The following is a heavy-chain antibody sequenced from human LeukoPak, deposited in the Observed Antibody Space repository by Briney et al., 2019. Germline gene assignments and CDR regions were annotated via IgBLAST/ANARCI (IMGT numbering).Heavy chain of an antibody. CDR3: ARGFSWYYFDY. Sequence: ASVKVSCKASGYTFTSYGISWVRQAPGQGLEWMGWISAYNGNTNYAQKLQGRVTMTRNTSISTAYMELSSLRSEDTAVYYCARGFSWYYFDYWGQGTLVTVSS. V-gene: IGHV1-18*01. CDR2: ISAYNGNT. CDR1: GYTFTSYG. D-gene: IGHD6-13*01. J-gene: IGHJ4*02.